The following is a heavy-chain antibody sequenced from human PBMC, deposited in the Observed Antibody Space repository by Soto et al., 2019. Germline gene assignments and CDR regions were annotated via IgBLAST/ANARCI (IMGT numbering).Heavy chain of an antibody. D-gene: IGHD6-6*01. CDR2: ISYDGKEK. Sequence: QVQLVESGGGVVQPGGSLRLSCATSGFLFSGYAMHWVRQTPVKGLEWVAVISYDGKEKYYADSAEGRFTISRESSGVTLYLQMSSLRVEDTAVYYCARGRGLAARPQHLDHWGQGTLVTVSS. V-gene: IGHV3-30*04. CDR1: GFLFSGYA. CDR3: ARGRGLAARPQHLDH. J-gene: IGHJ4*02.